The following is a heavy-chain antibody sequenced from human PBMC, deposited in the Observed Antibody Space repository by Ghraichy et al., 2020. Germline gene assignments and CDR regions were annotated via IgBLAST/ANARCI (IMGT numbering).Heavy chain of an antibody. Sequence: SETLSLTCTVSDGSISSYYWSWIRQPPGKGLEWIGNIYYSGITNYSPSLKSRVTMSVDTSKNQFSLKLSSVTAADTAVYYCAKWAGISSASGIFYYYGMDVWGQGTTVTVSS. CDR3: AKWAGISSASGIFYYYGMDV. CDR1: DGSISSYY. D-gene: IGHD6-19*01. CDR2: IYYSGIT. J-gene: IGHJ6*02. V-gene: IGHV4-59*01.